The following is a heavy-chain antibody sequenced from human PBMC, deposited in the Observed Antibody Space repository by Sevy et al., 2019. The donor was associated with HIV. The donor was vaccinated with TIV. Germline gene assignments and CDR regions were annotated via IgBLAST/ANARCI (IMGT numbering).Heavy chain of an antibody. CDR3: ARAEQVTMLVVFGGLYFDS. J-gene: IGHJ4*02. Sequence: GGSLRLSCVASGFTFSSNWMTWVRQAPGKGLEWVANVKQDMSEKYYADSVKGRFTISRDNAKNSLYLQMNSLRADDTAVYYCARAEQVTMLVVFGGLYFDSWGQGTLVTVSS. CDR1: GFTFSSNW. V-gene: IGHV3-7*01. CDR2: VKQDMSEK. D-gene: IGHD3-22*01.